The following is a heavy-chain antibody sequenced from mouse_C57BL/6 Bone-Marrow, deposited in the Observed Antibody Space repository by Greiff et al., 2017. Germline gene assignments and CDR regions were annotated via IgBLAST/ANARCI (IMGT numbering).Heavy chain of an antibody. D-gene: IGHD2-4*01. V-gene: IGHV1-64*01. CDR3: ARSVYYDYDGVYFDY. CDR1: GYTFTSYW. Sequence: QVQLQQPGAELVKPGASVKLSCKASGYTFTSYWMHWVKQRPGQGLEWIGMIHPNSGSTNYNEKFKSKATLTVDKSSRTAYMQLSSLTSEDSAVYYCARSVYYDYDGVYFDYWGQGTTLTVSS. J-gene: IGHJ2*01. CDR2: IHPNSGST.